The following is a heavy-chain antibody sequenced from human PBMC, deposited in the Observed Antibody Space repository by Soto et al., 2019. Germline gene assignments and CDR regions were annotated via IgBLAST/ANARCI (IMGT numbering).Heavy chain of an antibody. CDR1: GFTFGDYA. J-gene: IGHJ3*02. Sequence: PGGSLRLSCTASGFTFGDYAMSRFRQAPGKGLEWVGFIRSKAYGGTTEYAASVKGRFTISRDDSKSIAYLQMNSLKTEDTAVYYCTREVVLRYFRVAFDIWGQGTMVTVSS. CDR2: IRSKAYGGTT. D-gene: IGHD3-9*01. V-gene: IGHV3-49*03. CDR3: TREVVLRYFRVAFDI.